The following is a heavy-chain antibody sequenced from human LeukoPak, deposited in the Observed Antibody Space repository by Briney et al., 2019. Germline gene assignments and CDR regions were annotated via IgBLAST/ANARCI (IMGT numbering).Heavy chain of an antibody. CDR3: ARVSGWDYYFDY. Sequence: GASVKVSCKASGYTFTSYDINWVRQATGQGLEWMGWMNPNSGNTGYAQKFQGRVTMTRNTSISTAYMELSSLRSEDTAVYYCARVSGWDYYFDYWGQGTLVTVSS. V-gene: IGHV1-8*01. CDR2: MNPNSGNT. CDR1: GYTFTSYD. D-gene: IGHD6-19*01. J-gene: IGHJ4*02.